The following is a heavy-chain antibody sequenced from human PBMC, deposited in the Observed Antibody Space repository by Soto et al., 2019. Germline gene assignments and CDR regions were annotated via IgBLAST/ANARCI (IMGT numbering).Heavy chain of an antibody. CDR3: TRDSRYDNSWSFGRYFDY. Sequence: SETLSLTCVFSSGSVSNSNWWSWVRQPPGKGLEWIGEIYHTGTTNYNPSLKSRVTMSVDKSKNQFSLNLTSVTAADTAVYYCTRDSRYDNSWSFGRYFDYWGQGTLVTVSS. CDR2: IYHTGTT. V-gene: IGHV4-4*02. CDR1: SGSVSNSNW. J-gene: IGHJ4*02. D-gene: IGHD6-13*01.